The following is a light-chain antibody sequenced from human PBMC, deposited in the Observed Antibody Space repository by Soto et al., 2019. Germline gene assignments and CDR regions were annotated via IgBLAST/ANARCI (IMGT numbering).Light chain of an antibody. CDR3: SSYTRSDTYV. Sequence: QSALTQPASVSGSPGQSIAISCTGTSSDIGAYNYVSWYQQHPGKAPKLLIYDVSDRPSGVSNRLSGSKSGNSASLTISGLQADDEADYYCSSYTRSDTYVFGSGTKLTVL. CDR2: DVS. CDR1: SSDIGAYNY. J-gene: IGLJ1*01. V-gene: IGLV2-14*03.